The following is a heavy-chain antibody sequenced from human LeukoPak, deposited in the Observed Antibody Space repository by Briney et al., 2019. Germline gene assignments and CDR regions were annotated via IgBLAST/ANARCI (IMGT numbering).Heavy chain of an antibody. CDR1: GGPISSYY. CDR3: ARGWGFYFDY. CDR2: IYYSGST. D-gene: IGHD2-21*01. V-gene: IGHV4-59*01. J-gene: IGHJ4*02. Sequence: PSENLSRNCTVTGGPISSYYWSWFRQPPGKGLKWIGYIYYSGSTNYNPSLKSRVTISVDTSKNQFSLKLSSVTAADTAVYYCARGWGFYFDYWGQGTLVTVSS.